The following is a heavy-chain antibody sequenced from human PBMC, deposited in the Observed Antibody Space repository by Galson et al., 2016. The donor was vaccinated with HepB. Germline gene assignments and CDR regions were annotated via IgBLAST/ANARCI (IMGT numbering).Heavy chain of an antibody. CDR3: ARDLSGPDY. Sequence: LVWVSRIEGDGSRPIYADSVKGRFTISRDNAENRLYLQMNSLRVEDTAVYYCARDLSGPDYWGQGTLVTVSS. D-gene: IGHD3-10*01. J-gene: IGHJ4*02. V-gene: IGHV3-74*01. CDR2: IEGDGSRP.